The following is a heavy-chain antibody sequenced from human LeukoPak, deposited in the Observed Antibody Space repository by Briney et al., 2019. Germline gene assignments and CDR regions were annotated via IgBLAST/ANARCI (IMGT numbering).Heavy chain of an antibody. CDR3: ARHASQIVVVPAAHYYYYYYMDV. CDR1: GGSISSYY. D-gene: IGHD2-2*01. CDR2: IYYSGST. J-gene: IGHJ6*03. V-gene: IGHV4-39*01. Sequence: SETLSLTCTVSGGSISSYYWGWIRQPPGKGLEWIGSIYYSGSTYYNPFLKSRVTISVDTSKNQFSLKLSSVTAADTAVYYCARHASQIVVVPAAHYYYYYYMDVWGKGTTVTVSS.